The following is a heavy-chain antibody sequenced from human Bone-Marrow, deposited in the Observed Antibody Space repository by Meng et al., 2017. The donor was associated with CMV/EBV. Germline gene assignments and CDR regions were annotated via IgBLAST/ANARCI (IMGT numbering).Heavy chain of an antibody. V-gene: IGHV1-69*05. D-gene: IGHD2-2*01. J-gene: IGHJ4*02. CDR3: ARVSAVVPAAMEGHFDY. CDR1: GGTFSSYA. CDR2: IIPIFGTA. Sequence: SVKVSCKASGGTFSSYAISWVRQAPGQGLEWMGGIIPIFGTANYAQKFQGRVTITTDESTSTAYMELRSLRSDDTAVYYCARVSAVVPAAMEGHFDYWGQGTLVTVSS.